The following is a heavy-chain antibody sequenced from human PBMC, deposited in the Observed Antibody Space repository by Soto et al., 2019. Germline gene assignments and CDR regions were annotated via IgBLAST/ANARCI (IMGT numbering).Heavy chain of an antibody. D-gene: IGHD4-17*01. J-gene: IGHJ6*02. Sequence: SGPTLVNPTQTLTLTCTFSGFSLSTSGMCVSWIRQPPGKALEWLALIDWDDDKYYSTSLKTRLTISKDTSKNQVVLTMTNMDPVDTATYYCAGTLHDYGARGLMDVWGQGTTVTVSS. V-gene: IGHV2-70*01. CDR2: IDWDDDK. CDR3: AGTLHDYGARGLMDV. CDR1: GFSLSTSGMC.